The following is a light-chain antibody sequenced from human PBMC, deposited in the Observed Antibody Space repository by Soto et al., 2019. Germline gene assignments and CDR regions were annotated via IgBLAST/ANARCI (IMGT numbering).Light chain of an antibody. CDR3: QQESYAPDT. J-gene: IGKJ2*01. CDR1: QGVTSNH. Sequence: EIGLTQSPGTLSLSPGERATPSCRASQGVTSNHLAWYQQKPGLAPRLLLYGASMRLAGIPDRSGGSGSGTGVPLTISRLEPEAGAGYDCQQESYAPDTYGQGTKLEIK. V-gene: IGKV3-20*01. CDR2: GAS.